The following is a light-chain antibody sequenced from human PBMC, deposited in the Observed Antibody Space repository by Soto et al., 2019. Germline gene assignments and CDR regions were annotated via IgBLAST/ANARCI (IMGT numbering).Light chain of an antibody. CDR3: QQSYSTPQT. V-gene: IGKV1-39*01. CDR2: AAS. Sequence: DIPMTQSPSSLSASVGDRVTITCRASQSISSYLNWYQQTPGKAPKLLIYAASSLQSGVPSRFSGSGSGTDFTLTINSLQPEDFATYYCQQSYSTPQTFGQGTKVEIK. CDR1: QSISSY. J-gene: IGKJ1*01.